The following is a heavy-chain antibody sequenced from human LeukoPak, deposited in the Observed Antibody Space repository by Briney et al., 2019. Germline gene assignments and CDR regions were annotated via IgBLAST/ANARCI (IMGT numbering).Heavy chain of an antibody. CDR2: INHSGST. V-gene: IGHV4-34*01. CDR3: ARGRKRCSRTSCYMRNWFDP. CDR1: GGSFSGYY. J-gene: IGHJ5*02. D-gene: IGHD2-2*02. Sequence: RTSETLSLTCAVYGGSFSGYYWSWIRQPPGKGLEWIGEINHSGSTNYNPSLKSRVTISVDTSKNQFSLKLSSVTAADTAVYYCARGRKRCSRTSCYMRNWFDPWGQGTMATVSS.